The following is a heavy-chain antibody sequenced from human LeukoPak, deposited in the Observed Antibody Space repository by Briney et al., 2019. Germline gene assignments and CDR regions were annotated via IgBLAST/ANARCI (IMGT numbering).Heavy chain of an antibody. Sequence: ASVKVSCKAPGYTFTGYYMHWVRQAPGQGLEWMGRINPNSGGTNYAQKFQGRVTMTRDTSMSTAYMELSRLRSDDTAGYYCARDGGSCYFDYWGQGTLVTVSS. J-gene: IGHJ4*02. CDR3: ARDGGSCYFDY. CDR1: GYTFTGYY. D-gene: IGHD1-26*01. CDR2: INPNSGGT. V-gene: IGHV1-2*06.